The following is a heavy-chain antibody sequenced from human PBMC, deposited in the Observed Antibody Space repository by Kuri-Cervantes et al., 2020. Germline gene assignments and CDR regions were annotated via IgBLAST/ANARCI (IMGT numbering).Heavy chain of an antibody. V-gene: IGHV1-2*02. D-gene: IGHD2-15*01. Sequence: GGSLRLSCKASGYTFTGYYMHWVRQAPGQGLEWMGWINPNSGGTNYAQKFQGRVTMTRDTSISTAYMELSRLRSDDTAVYYCARVRRVGHTGYYMDVWGKGTTVTVSS. CDR1: GYTFTGYY. J-gene: IGHJ6*03. CDR2: INPNSGGT. CDR3: ARVRRVGHTGYYMDV.